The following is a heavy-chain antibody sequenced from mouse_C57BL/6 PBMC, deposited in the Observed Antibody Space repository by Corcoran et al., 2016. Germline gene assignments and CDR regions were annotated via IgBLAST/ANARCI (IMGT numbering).Heavy chain of an antibody. CDR3: AVWLRYYAMDY. CDR1: GYTFTSYW. D-gene: IGHD2-2*01. Sequence: QVQLQQPGAELVKPGASVKLSCKASGYTFTSYWMQWVKQRPGQGLEWIGEIDPSDSYTNYNQKFKGKATLTVDTSSSTAYMQLSSLTSEDSAVYYCAVWLRYYAMDYWGQGTSVTVSS. CDR2: IDPSDSYT. J-gene: IGHJ4*01. V-gene: IGHV1-50*01.